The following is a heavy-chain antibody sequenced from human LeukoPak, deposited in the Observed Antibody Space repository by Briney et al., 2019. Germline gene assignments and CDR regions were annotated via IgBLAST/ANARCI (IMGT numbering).Heavy chain of an antibody. CDR2: ISYDGSNK. Sequence: PGGSLRLSCAASGFTFSSYGMHWVRQAPGKGLEWVAVISYDGSNKYYADSVKGRFTISRDNSKNTLYLQMNSLRAEDTAVYYCAKSDDKDYYYYYMDVWGKGTTVTVSS. V-gene: IGHV3-30*18. CDR3: AKSDDKDYYYYYMDV. J-gene: IGHJ6*03. CDR1: GFTFSSYG.